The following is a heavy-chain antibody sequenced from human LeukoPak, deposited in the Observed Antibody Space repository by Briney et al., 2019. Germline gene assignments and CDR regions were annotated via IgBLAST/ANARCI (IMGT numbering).Heavy chain of an antibody. J-gene: IGHJ6*03. CDR3: ARLKPHGSGSYSKYYYYYYYMDV. CDR2: IDTSGST. V-gene: IGHV4-61*02. D-gene: IGHD3-10*01. Sequence: PSETLSLTCTVSGASITSGRYFWSWIRQPAGKGLEWIGRIDTSGSTNYNPSLKSRVTISVDTSKNQFSLKLSSVTAADTAVYYCARLKPHGSGSYSKYYYYYYYMDVWGKGTTVTISS. CDR1: GASITSGRYF.